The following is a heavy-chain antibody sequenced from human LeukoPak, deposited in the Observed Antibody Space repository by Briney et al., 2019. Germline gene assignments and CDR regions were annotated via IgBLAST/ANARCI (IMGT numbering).Heavy chain of an antibody. J-gene: IGHJ4*02. CDR2: IGASSTPK. Sequence: GGSLRLSCVVSGFPFSFYESNWVRQAPGKGLEWVSNIGASSTPKYYADSVKGRFSISRDNAKSSLYLQMNGLRVEDTAVYYCALLAVASDFDYWGQGALVTVSS. CDR1: GFPFSFYE. CDR3: ALLAVASDFDY. V-gene: IGHV3-48*03. D-gene: IGHD6-19*01.